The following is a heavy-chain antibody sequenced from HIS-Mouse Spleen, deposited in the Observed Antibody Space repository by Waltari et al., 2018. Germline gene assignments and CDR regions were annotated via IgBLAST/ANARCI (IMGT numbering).Heavy chain of an antibody. J-gene: IGHJ4*02. V-gene: IGHV3-30*18. CDR3: AKDRGSPLYFDY. CDR2: IAYDGSNK. CDR1: GFPFSSSG. Sequence: QVQLVESGGGVVQPGRSLRRSCAASGFPFSSSGMHWVREAPGTGLEWVAVIAYDGSNKYYADSVKGRFTISRDKSKNTLYLQMNSLRAEDTAVYYCAKDRGSPLYFDYWGQGTLVTVSS. D-gene: IGHD1-26*01.